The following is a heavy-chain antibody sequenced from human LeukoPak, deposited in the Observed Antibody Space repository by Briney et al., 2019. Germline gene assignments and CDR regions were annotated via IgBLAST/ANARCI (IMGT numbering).Heavy chain of an antibody. CDR1: GFIFSSYW. CDR2: IKQDGSEK. J-gene: IGHJ4*02. D-gene: IGHD5-18*01. V-gene: IGHV3-7*01. CDR3: AREEDSPDY. Sequence: GGSLRLSCAASGFIFSSYWMSWVRQAPGKGLEWVANIKQDGSEKYYVDSVKGRFTISRDNAKNSLYLQMNSLRAEDTAVYYCAREEDSPDYWGQGTLVTVSS.